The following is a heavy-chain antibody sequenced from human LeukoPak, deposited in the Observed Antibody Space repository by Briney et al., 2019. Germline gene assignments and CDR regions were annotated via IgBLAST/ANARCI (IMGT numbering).Heavy chain of an antibody. D-gene: IGHD6-6*01. V-gene: IGHV4-59*08. CDR3: ARHNLVEVIAARPRIYYYYYMDV. Sequence: SETLSLTCTVSGGSMNTYYWSWIRQPPGKGLEWIGYIYFSGGNTNYNPSLKSRVTISVDTSKNQFSLKLSSVTAADTAVYYCARHNLVEVIAARPRIYYYYYMDVWGKGTTVTVSS. CDR1: GGSMNTYY. CDR2: IYFSGGNT. J-gene: IGHJ6*03.